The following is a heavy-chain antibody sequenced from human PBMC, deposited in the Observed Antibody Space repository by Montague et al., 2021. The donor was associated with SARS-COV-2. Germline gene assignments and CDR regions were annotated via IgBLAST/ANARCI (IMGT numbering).Heavy chain of an antibody. D-gene: IGHD3-10*01. J-gene: IGHJ4*02. CDR2: IKPDGSGQ. Sequence: SLRLSCAASGFPFSNYWMNWARQAPGKGLEWVASIKPDGSGQNYVDSVKGRFTISRDNAKKSLYLQMNSLRVDDTAVYYCARSLFSSGSFWGQGTPVTVSS. V-gene: IGHV3-7*01. CDR3: ARSLFSSGSF. CDR1: GFPFSNYW.